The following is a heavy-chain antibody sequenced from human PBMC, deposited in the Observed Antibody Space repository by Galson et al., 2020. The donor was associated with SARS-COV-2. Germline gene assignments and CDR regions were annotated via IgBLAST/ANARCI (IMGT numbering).Heavy chain of an antibody. V-gene: IGHV3-7*01. CDR3: ARDEDGYNDF. CDR2: IKQDGTDR. D-gene: IGHD5-12*01. J-gene: IGHJ4*02. CDR1: GFTFSNYW. Sequence: PGGSLRLSCAASGFTFSNYWMSWVRQAPGKGLEWVANIKQDGTDRYYVDSVKGRFTISSDYGQNSVYLQMNNLRADDTAVYYCARDEDGYNDFWGQGTLVAVSS.